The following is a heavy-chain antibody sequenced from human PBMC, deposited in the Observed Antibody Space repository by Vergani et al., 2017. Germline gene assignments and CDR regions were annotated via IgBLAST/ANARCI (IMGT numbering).Heavy chain of an antibody. CDR1: GGFFSGYY. J-gene: IGHJ4*02. Sequence: QVQLQQWGAGLLKPSETLSLTCAVYGGFFSGYYWSWIRQPPGKGLEWIGEINHSGSTNYNPSLKSRVTISVDTSKNQFSLKLSSVTAADTAVYYCARMDIVVVVAAHYFDCGDRGTLITVSS. V-gene: IGHV4-34*01. CDR3: ARMDIVVVVAAHYFDC. CDR2: INHSGST. D-gene: IGHD2-15*01.